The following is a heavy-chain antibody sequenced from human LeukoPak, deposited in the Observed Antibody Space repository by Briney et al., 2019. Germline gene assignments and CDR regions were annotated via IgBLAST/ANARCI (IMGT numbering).Heavy chain of an antibody. D-gene: IGHD4-11*01. CDR1: GFVFDTYG. CDR3: ARDNRKLQDFDY. J-gene: IGHJ4*02. CDR2: IWYDGSKK. Sequence: PGGSLRLSCAASGFVFDTYGMHWVRQAPGKGLEWVAVIWYDGSKKYYADSVKGRFTISRDNSKNTLYLQMNSLRAEDTAVYYCARDNRKLQDFDYWGQGTLVTVSS. V-gene: IGHV3-33*01.